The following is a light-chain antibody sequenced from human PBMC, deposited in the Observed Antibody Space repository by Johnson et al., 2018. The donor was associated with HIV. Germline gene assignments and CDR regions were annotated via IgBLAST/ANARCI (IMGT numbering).Light chain of an antibody. CDR3: ETWDSSLSGYYV. CDR1: SSNIGNNY. V-gene: IGLV1-51*01. J-gene: IGLJ1*01. CDR2: DND. Sequence: QSVLTQPPSVSAAPGQKVTISCSGSSSNIGNNYVSWFQQLPGTAPKLLIYDNDKRPPGIPDRFSGSKSGTSATLGITGLQTGDEADYYCETWDSSLSGYYVFGTGTKLTVL.